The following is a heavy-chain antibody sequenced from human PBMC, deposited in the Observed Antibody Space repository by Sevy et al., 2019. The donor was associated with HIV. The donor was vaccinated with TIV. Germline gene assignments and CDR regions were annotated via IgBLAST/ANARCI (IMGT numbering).Heavy chain of an antibody. V-gene: IGHV3-7*01. J-gene: IGHJ4*02. CDR2: IKQDGSEK. Sequence: GGSLRLSCAASGFTFSSYWMSWVRQAPGKGLEWVANIKQDGSEKYYVYSVKGRFTISRDNAKNSLYLQMNSLRAEDTAVYYCARALGYCSSTSCYMGFGYWGQGTLVTVSS. CDR3: ARALGYCSSTSCYMGFGY. CDR1: GFTFSSYW. D-gene: IGHD2-2*02.